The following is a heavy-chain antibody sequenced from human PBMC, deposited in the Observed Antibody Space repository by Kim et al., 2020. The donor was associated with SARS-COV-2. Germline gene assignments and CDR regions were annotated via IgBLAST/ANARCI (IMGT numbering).Heavy chain of an antibody. Sequence: GGSLRLSCAASGFTFSDYYMSWIRQAPGKGLEWVSYISSSSSYTNYADSVKGRFTISRDNAKNSLYLQMNSLRAEDTAVYYCARLETKSVAGPDYWGQGTLVTVSS. CDR3: ARLETKSVAGPDY. CDR1: GFTFSDYY. V-gene: IGHV3-11*06. CDR2: ISSSSSYT. J-gene: IGHJ4*02. D-gene: IGHD6-19*01.